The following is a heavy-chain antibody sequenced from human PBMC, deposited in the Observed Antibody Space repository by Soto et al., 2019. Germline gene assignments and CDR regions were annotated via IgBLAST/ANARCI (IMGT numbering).Heavy chain of an antibody. V-gene: IGHV5-51*01. CDR3: ARSRRGAYSSGWYSPSGYYNYGIAV. CDR2: IYPGDFGT. Sequence: PGESLKISCKGSGYSFTSYWIGWVRQMPGKGLEWMGAIYPGDFGTRYSPSFQGQVTISTDKSISTAYLQWSSLKASDTAMYYCARSRRGAYSSGWYSPSGYYNYGIAVWGQGTKVTVSS. D-gene: IGHD6-19*01. J-gene: IGHJ6*02. CDR1: GYSFTSYW.